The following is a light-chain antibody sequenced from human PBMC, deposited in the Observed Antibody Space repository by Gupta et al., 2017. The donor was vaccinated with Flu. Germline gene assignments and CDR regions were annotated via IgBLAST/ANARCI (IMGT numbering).Light chain of an antibody. CDR1: SGSVSTNYY. Sequence: QTVVTQEPSLSVSPGGTVTLTSALNSGSVSTNYYPTWYQQTPGQAPRTLIHSTNTRSSGVPDRFSGSILGNKAALTITGAQVDDESDYYCLLYMGSGTSVFGGGTKLTVI. J-gene: IGLJ3*02. CDR3: LLYMGSGTSV. CDR2: STN. V-gene: IGLV8-61*01.